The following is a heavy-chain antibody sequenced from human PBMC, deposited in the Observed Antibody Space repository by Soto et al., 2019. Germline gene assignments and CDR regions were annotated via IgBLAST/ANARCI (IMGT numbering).Heavy chain of an antibody. CDR3: AREGVAPYYYYGMDV. J-gene: IGHJ6*02. Sequence: ASLKVSCKASGYTFTRSGISWVRQAPGQGLEWMGWISTYSGDTNYAQTFQGRVTMTTDTSTSTVHMEVRSLRSDDTAVYYCAREGVAPYYYYGMDVWGQGTPVTVSS. V-gene: IGHV1-18*01. CDR2: ISTYSGDT. CDR1: GYTFTRSG. D-gene: IGHD5-12*01.